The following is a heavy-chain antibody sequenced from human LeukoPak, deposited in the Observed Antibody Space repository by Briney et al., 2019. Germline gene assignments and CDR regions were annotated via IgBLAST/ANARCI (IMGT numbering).Heavy chain of an antibody. D-gene: IGHD3-9*01. J-gene: IGHJ4*02. CDR2: VSYSGST. CDR1: GVSISSYY. CDR3: AGHYDILTGYYIELDY. V-gene: IGHV4-59*01. Sequence: PSETLSLTCTVSGVSISSYYWSWIRQPPGKGLEWIGYVSYSGSTNYNPSLESRVTISVDTSKKQFSLKLSSVTAADTAVHYCAGHYDILTGYYIELDYWGQGALVTVSS.